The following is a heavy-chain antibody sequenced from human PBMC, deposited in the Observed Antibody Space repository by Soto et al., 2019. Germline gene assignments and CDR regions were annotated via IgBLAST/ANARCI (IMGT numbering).Heavy chain of an antibody. CDR2: IKEDGSAK. CDR3: AREDFYRFDY. Sequence: EVQLVESGGGLVQPGGSLRVSCAASGFTFTSYWMSWVRQAPGKGLEWVAYIKEDGSAKYYLASVKGRFTISRDNAKNSLYLQMNSLRAEDTAVYYCAREDFYRFDYWGQGNLVTVSS. CDR1: GFTFTSYW. J-gene: IGHJ4*02. V-gene: IGHV3-7*01.